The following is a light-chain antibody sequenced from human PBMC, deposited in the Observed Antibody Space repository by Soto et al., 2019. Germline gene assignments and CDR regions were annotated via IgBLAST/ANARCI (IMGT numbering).Light chain of an antibody. CDR1: QGISSY. CDR2: AAS. CDR3: QQYNNWPV. V-gene: IGKV1-8*01. J-gene: IGKJ1*01. Sequence: AIRMTQSPSSFSASTGDRVTITCRASQGISSYLAWYQQKPGKAPKLLIYAASTLQSGVPSRFSGSGSGTDFTLTISCLQSEDFAVYYCQQYNNWPVFGQGTKVDIK.